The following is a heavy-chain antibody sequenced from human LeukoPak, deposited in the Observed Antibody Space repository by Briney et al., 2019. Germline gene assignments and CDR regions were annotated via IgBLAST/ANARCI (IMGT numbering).Heavy chain of an antibody. CDR2: ISSPSSYI. D-gene: IGHD3-10*01. CDR3: ARDGGGACYDGSRAEFDY. Sequence: GGSLRLSCAASGFTFSNYGMNWVPQAPGKALEWVSSISSPSSYIYYADSVKGRFTISRDNAKNSVYLQMNSLRAEDPAVYYCARDGGGACYDGSRAEFDYWGQGTLVTVSS. V-gene: IGHV3-21*01. J-gene: IGHJ4*02. CDR1: GFTFSNYG.